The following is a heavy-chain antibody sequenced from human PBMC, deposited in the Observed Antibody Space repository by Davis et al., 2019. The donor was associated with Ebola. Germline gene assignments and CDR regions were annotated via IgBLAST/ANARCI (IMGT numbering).Heavy chain of an antibody. V-gene: IGHV4-59*11. Sequence: SEPLSLTCNVPGGSISSHYWSWLRQPPGKGLEWFGHIFFTGTAYYNPSLKSRVTISIDTSKNQFSLKVQSVTAADTAVYYCARELGGGLGDKYYGMDVWGQGTTVTVSS. D-gene: IGHD3-10*01. CDR3: ARELGGGLGDKYYGMDV. CDR1: GGSISSHY. CDR2: IFFTGTA. J-gene: IGHJ6*02.